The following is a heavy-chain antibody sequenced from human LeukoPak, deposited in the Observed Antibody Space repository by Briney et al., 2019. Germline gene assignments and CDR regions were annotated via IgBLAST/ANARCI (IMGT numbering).Heavy chain of an antibody. Sequence: GGSLRLSCAASGFPFSSYWMSWVRQAPGKGLEWVANIKQDGSEKYYVDSVKGRFTISRDNAKNSLYLQMNSLRAEDTAVYYCARDPYAYDILTGRLWGQGTLVTVSS. CDR1: GFPFSSYW. CDR2: IKQDGSEK. D-gene: IGHD3-9*01. CDR3: ARDPYAYDILTGRL. J-gene: IGHJ4*02. V-gene: IGHV3-7*01.